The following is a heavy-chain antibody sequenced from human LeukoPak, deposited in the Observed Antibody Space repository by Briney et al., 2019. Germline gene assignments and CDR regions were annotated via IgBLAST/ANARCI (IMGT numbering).Heavy chain of an antibody. D-gene: IGHD3-22*01. CDR2: ISGGGSTT. CDR1: GFTFDDYA. CDR3: AKDTKFYYDFSAGYFDF. J-gene: IGHJ4*02. V-gene: IGHV3-43*02. Sequence: GGSLRLSCAASGFTFDDYAMHWVRQGPGKGLEWVSFISGGGSTTYYADSAKGRFTISRDNSKNSLYLQMNSLTTEYIAFYYCAKDTKFYYDFSAGYFDFWGQGTLVTVSS.